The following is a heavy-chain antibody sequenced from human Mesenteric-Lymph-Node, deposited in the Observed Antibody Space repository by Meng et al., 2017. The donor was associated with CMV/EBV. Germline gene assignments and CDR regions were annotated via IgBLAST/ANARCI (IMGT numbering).Heavy chain of an antibody. J-gene: IGHJ6*02. D-gene: IGHD6-6*01. CDR1: GFTFSSYS. CDR2: ISSSSSYI. CDR3: ARAEYSSSSGYYYGMDV. Sequence: GGSLRLSCAASGFTFSSYSMNWVRQAPGKGLEWVSSISSSSSYIYYADSVKGRFTISRDNAKNLLYLQMNSLRAEDTAVYYCARAEYSSSSGYYYGMDVWGQGTTVTVSS. V-gene: IGHV3-21*01.